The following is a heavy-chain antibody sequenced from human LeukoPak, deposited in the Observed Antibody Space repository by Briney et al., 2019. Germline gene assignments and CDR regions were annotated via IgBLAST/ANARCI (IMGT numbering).Heavy chain of an antibody. CDR3: ARGVVPAAVRWFDP. J-gene: IGHJ5*02. D-gene: IGHD2-2*01. Sequence: SETLSLTCAVYGGSFSGYYWSWIRQPPGKGLECIGEINHSGSTNYNPSLTSRVPISVDTSKDQFSLKLRSVTAADPAVYYCARGVVPAAVRWFDPWGQGTLVTVSS. CDR2: INHSGST. CDR1: GGSFSGYY. V-gene: IGHV4-34*01.